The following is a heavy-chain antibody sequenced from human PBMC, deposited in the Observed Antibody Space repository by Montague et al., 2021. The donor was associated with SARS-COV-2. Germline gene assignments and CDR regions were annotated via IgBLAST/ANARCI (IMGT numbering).Heavy chain of an antibody. V-gene: IGHV4-39*01. Sequence: SETLSLTCTVSGGSISSSSYYWGWIRQPPGKGLEWIGSIYYSGSTXYNPSLKSRVTISVDTSKNQFSLKLSSVTAADTAVYYCARSPFLWFGTALGNWFDPWGQGTLVTVSS. J-gene: IGHJ5*02. CDR1: GGSISSSSYY. CDR2: IYYSGST. CDR3: ARSPFLWFGTALGNWFDP. D-gene: IGHD3-10*01.